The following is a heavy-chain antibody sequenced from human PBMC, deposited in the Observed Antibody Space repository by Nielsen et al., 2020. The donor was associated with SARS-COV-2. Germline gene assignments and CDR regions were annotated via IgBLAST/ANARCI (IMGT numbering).Heavy chain of an antibody. J-gene: IGHJ6*02. Sequence: GESLKISCVASGFTFSSYEMNWVRQAPGKGLEWVSYISSSGTTIYYADSVKGRFTISRDNAKNSLYLQMSSLRAEDTALYYCARALCSSTSCYMDYYYGMDVWGQGTTVTVSS. CDR1: GFTFSSYE. CDR3: ARALCSSTSCYMDYYYGMDV. V-gene: IGHV3-48*03. CDR2: ISSSGTTI. D-gene: IGHD2-2*02.